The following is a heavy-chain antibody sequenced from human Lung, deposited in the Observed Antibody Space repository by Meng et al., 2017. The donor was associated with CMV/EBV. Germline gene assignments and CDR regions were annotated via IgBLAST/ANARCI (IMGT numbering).Heavy chain of an antibody. J-gene: IGHJ6*01. CDR1: GYTFSNYD. D-gene: IGHD2/OR15-2a*01. CDR2: MNPNSGNT. V-gene: IGHV1-8*01. CDR3: ARGQVQCSTINCHDYRFSGMDV. Sequence: ASVXVSXKASGYTFSNYDIIWVRQASGQGLEWVGWMNPNSGNTAYAQKFQGRVTMTRDTSTSIAYMELSSLRAGDTAVYYCARGQVQCSTINCHDYRFSGMDVWXQGTTVTVSS.